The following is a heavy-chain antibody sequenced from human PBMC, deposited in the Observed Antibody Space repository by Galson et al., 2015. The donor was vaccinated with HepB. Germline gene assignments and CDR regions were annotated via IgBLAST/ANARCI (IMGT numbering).Heavy chain of an antibody. CDR3: AKDLPITMTVVAPHFDY. CDR2: IGGTGSST. J-gene: IGHJ4*02. CDR1: GFTFSTYA. D-gene: IGHD3-22*01. V-gene: IGHV3-23*01. Sequence: SLRLSCAASGFTFSTYAMSWVRQAPGKGLEWVSAIGGTGSSTYYADSVKGRFTISRDNSENTLYLQMHSLRAEDTAIYYCAKDLPITMTVVAPHFDYWGQGTLVTVSS.